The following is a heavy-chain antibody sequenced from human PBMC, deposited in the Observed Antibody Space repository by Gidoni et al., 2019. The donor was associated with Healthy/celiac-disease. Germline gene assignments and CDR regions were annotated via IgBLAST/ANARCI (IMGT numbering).Heavy chain of an antibody. CDR1: GFPFTSYA. J-gene: IGHJ4*02. CDR2: ISGSGGST. V-gene: IGHV3-23*01. D-gene: IGHD3-9*01. CDR3: AKGRLLRYFDWPHDY. Sequence: EVQLLASGGGLVQPGGSLRLSVAAPGFPFTSYAMSWVRQAPGKGLEWVSAISGSGGSTYYADSVKGRFTISRDNSKNTLYLQMNSLRAEDTAVYYCAKGRLLRYFDWPHDYWGQGTLVTVSS.